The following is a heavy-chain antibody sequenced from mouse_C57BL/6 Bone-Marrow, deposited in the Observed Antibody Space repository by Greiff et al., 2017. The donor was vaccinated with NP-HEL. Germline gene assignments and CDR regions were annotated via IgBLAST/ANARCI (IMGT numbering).Heavy chain of an antibody. Sequence: QVQLQQSGAELVKPGASVKMSCKASGYTFTSYWITWVKQRPGQGLEWIGEIYPGSGSTNYNEKFKSKATLTVDTSSSTAYMQLSSLTSEDSAVYYCARDTTVVARYWGQGTLVTVSA. CDR3: ARDTTVVARY. V-gene: IGHV1-55*01. J-gene: IGHJ3*01. D-gene: IGHD1-1*01. CDR1: GYTFTSYW. CDR2: IYPGSGST.